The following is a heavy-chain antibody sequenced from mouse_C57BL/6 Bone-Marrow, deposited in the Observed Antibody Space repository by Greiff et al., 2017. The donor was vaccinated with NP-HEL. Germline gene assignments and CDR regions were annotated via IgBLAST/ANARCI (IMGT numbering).Heavy chain of an antibody. J-gene: IGHJ3*01. CDR3: ARHGYDEFAY. V-gene: IGHV1-63*01. CDR2: IYPGGGYT. Sequence: QVHVKQSGAELVRPGTSVKMSCKASGYTFTNYWIGWAKQRPGHGLEWIGDIYPGGGYTNYNEKFKGKATLTADKASSTAYMQFSGLTSEDSTIYYCARHGYDEFAYWGQGTLVTVSA. CDR1: GYTFTNYW. D-gene: IGHD2-2*01.